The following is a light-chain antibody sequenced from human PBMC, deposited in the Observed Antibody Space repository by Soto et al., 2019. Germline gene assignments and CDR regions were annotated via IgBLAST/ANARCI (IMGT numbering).Light chain of an antibody. Sequence: VMTQSPATLSVSPGERATLSCTASQSINSNLAWYQQRPGQAPRLLIYGASTRATGIPARLSGSGSGTEFKLTISSLQSDGFAVYYCQQYNNCWTFGQGTNVEIK. CDR2: GAS. V-gene: IGKV3-15*01. CDR3: QQYNNCWT. J-gene: IGKJ1*01. CDR1: QSINSN.